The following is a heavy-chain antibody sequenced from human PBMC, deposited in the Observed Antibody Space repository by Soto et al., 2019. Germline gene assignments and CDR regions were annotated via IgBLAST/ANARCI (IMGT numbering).Heavy chain of an antibody. D-gene: IGHD1-1*01. CDR3: ARERNPYHYSYGMDV. CDR2: ISYDGSNK. CDR1: GFTFSDYD. J-gene: IGHJ6*02. Sequence: QVQLVESGGGVVQPGTSLRLSCAASGFTFSDYDMHWVRQAPGKGLEGVAVISYDGSNKYYADSVKGRFTISRHSSKNTLFLHMNSLRAEDTAVYYCARERNPYHYSYGMDVWGQGPTVAVSS. V-gene: IGHV3-30-3*01.